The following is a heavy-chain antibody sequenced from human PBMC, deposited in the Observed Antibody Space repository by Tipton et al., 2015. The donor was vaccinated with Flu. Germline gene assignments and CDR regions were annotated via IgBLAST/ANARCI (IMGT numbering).Heavy chain of an antibody. CDR3: ARRDYSNYVSDPKNWFDP. D-gene: IGHD4-11*01. Sequence: LRLSCTISGDSIRSDYYWGWIRQPPGKGLERIGHIFPTGTTYHKPSLKSRVTISINKSKNQLSLKVFSVTAADTAVYYCARRDYSNYVSDPKNWFDPWGQGILVTVSS. CDR1: GDSIRSDYY. V-gene: IGHV4-38-2*02. J-gene: IGHJ5*02. CDR2: IFPTGTT.